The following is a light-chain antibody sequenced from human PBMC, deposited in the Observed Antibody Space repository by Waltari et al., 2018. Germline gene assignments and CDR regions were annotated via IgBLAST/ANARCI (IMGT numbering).Light chain of an antibody. CDR2: GAS. V-gene: IGKV1-8*01. Sequence: AIRMTQSPSSLAASTGDRVTITCRASQGISSNLAWYQQKPGKAPKLLIYGASALQSGVPSRFSGSGSGTDFTLSISYLKSEDFATYYCQQYYSYPRTFGQGAKLEIK. CDR1: QGISSN. CDR3: QQYYSYPRT. J-gene: IGKJ2*01.